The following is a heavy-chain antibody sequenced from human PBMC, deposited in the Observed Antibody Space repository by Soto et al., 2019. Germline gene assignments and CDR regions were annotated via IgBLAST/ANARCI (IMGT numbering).Heavy chain of an antibody. D-gene: IGHD3-10*01. J-gene: IGHJ4*02. Sequence: PLVETGGGWIQPGTSLTLSCAASGFSVSRNYMTWVRQAPGKGLEWVSFVYSGGATFYADSVKGRFILSRDDSQNTMCLQMNNLRAEDTAVYYCARVPGRLWGRGTLVTVAS. CDR3: ARVPGRL. CDR2: VYSGGAT. V-gene: IGHV3-53*02. CDR1: GFSVSRNY.